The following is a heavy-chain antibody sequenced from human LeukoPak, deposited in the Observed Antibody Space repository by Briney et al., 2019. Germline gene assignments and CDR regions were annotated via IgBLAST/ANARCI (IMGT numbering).Heavy chain of an antibody. CDR1: GYIFTGYY. CDR3: ARDAAMTTVTGGDY. J-gene: IGHJ4*02. Sequence: ASVKVSCKASGYIFTGYYMHWVRQAPGQGLEWMGWINPNSGGTNYAQKFQGRVTMTRDTSISTAYMELSRLRSDDTAVYYCARDAAMTTVTGGDYWGQGTLVTVSS. CDR2: INPNSGGT. V-gene: IGHV1-2*02. D-gene: IGHD4-17*01.